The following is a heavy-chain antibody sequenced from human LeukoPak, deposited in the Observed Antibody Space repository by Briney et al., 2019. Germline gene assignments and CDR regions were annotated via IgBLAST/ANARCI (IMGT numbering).Heavy chain of an antibody. J-gene: IGHJ6*02. CDR3: ASWRVYCSSTSCYEHYYYGMDV. Sequence: SVKVSCKASGGTFSSYAISWVRQAPGQGLVWMGGIIPIFGTANYAQKFQGRVTITADESTSTAYMELSSLRSEDTAVYYCASWRVYCSSTSCYEHYYYGMDVWGQGTTVTVSS. CDR2: IIPIFGTA. V-gene: IGHV1-69*13. D-gene: IGHD2-2*01. CDR1: GGTFSSYA.